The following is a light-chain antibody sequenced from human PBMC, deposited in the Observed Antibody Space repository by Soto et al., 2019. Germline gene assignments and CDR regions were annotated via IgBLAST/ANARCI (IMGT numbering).Light chain of an antibody. CDR1: QGISSY. CDR3: QQYYSAPET. Sequence: DIQMTQSPSSLSASVGDRVTITCRASQGISSYLAWYQQKPGKVPKVLIYAASTLHSGVPSRFSGSGSGTEFTLTISNVQPEDGATYDCQQYYSAPETFGQGTKVEIK. J-gene: IGKJ1*01. CDR2: AAS. V-gene: IGKV1-27*01.